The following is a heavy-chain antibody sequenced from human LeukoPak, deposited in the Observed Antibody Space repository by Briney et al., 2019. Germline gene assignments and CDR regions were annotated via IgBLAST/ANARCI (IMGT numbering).Heavy chain of an antibody. D-gene: IGHD3-9*01. J-gene: IGHJ4*02. CDR3: ARLPPSYFEWSLYLDY. Sequence: GGSLRLSCAASGFRFSSYWMSWVRQAPGKGLEWVANIKQDGSEKYYVDSVKGRFTISRDNAKNSLYLQMNSLRAEDTAVYYCARLPPSYFEWSLYLDYWGQGTLVTVSS. CDR1: GFRFSSYW. V-gene: IGHV3-7*01. CDR2: IKQDGSEK.